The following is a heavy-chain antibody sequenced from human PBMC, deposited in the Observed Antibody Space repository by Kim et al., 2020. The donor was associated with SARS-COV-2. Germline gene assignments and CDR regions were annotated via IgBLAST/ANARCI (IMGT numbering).Heavy chain of an antibody. D-gene: IGHD6-25*01. CDR2: IGGSGGNT. J-gene: IGHJ2*01. CDR3: AKGRTYSSGQHWSFDL. V-gene: IGHV3-23*01. Sequence: GGSLRLSCAASGFTFSNYAMNWVRQAPGKGLEWVSGIGGSGGNTYYADSVKGRFTISRDNSKNTLYLQMNSLRAEDTAVYYCAKGRTYSSGQHWSFDLWGRGTLVTVSS. CDR1: GFTFSNYA.